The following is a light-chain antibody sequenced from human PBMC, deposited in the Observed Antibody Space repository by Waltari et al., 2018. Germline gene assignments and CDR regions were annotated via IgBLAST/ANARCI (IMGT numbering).Light chain of an antibody. CDR1: SRNVGGYDF. J-gene: IGLJ2*01. CDR3: CSYEGSYSMV. Sequence: QSALTQPRSVSGSPGQSVTIACTGTSRNVGGYDFVSWYQRNPGKAPKLMIYDVNMRPSGVPDRFSGSKSGNTASLTISGLQAEDEADYYCCSYEGSYSMVFGGGTRLTVL. V-gene: IGLV2-11*01. CDR2: DVN.